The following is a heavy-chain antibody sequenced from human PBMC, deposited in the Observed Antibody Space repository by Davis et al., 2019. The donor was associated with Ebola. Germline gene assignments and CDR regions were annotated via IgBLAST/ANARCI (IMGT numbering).Heavy chain of an antibody. V-gene: IGHV1-46*03. CDR2: INPNDGRT. Sequence: AASVKVSFKASGYTFINYHMHWVRQPPGQGLEWMGMINPNDGRTIYAQKFQGRVTVTRDTSTPTVYMDLSSLRSEDTAIYYCTTPGGQDSGYDVFDIWGQGTMVTVSS. D-gene: IGHD5-12*01. J-gene: IGHJ3*02. CDR3: TTPGGQDSGYDVFDI. CDR1: GYTFINYH.